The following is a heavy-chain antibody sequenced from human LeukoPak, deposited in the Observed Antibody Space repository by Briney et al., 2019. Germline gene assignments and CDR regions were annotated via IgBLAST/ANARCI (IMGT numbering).Heavy chain of an antibody. V-gene: IGHV4-59*08. CDR1: GGSISSYY. D-gene: IGHD3-3*01. CDR2: IYYSGST. Sequence: SETLSLTCTVSGGSISSYYWSWIRQPPGKGLEWIGYIYYSGSTNYNPSLKSRVTISVDTSKNHFSLKLSSVTAADTAVYYCASLRSGYYTSGRGYYYYYYMDVWGKGTTVTVSS. CDR3: ASLRSGYYTSGRGYYYYYYMDV. J-gene: IGHJ6*03.